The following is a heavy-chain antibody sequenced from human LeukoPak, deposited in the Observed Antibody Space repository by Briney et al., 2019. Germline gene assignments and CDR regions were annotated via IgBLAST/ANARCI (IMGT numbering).Heavy chain of an antibody. D-gene: IGHD2-15*01. Sequence: GGSLRLSCAASGFTVSSNYMSGVRQAPGKGLEWVSVIYSGGSTYYADSVKGRFTISRDNSKNTLYLQMNSLRAEDTAVYYCASAPFNCSGGSCYSGDWFDPWGQGTLVTVSS. CDR1: GFTVSSNY. CDR2: IYSGGST. J-gene: IGHJ5*02. CDR3: ASAPFNCSGGSCYSGDWFDP. V-gene: IGHV3-66*01.